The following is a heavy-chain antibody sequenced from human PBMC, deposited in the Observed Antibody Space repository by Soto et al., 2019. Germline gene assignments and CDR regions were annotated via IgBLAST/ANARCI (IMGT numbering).Heavy chain of an antibody. Sequence: PSETLSLTCAVYGGSFSGYYWSWIRQPPDKGLEWIGEINHSGSTNYNPSLKSRVTISVDTSKNQFSLKLSSVTAADTAVYYCAEYSSSGGGWGQGTLVTVSS. CDR2: INHSGST. CDR1: GGSFSGYY. CDR3: AEYSSSGGG. D-gene: IGHD6-13*01. J-gene: IGHJ4*02. V-gene: IGHV4-34*01.